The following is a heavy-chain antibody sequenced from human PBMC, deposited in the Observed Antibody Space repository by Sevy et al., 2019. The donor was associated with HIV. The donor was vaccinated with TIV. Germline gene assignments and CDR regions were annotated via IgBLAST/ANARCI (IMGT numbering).Heavy chain of an antibody. CDR3: ARGDYYGSLYYFDY. Sequence: GGSLRLSCAGIGFTFSNYFINWVRQAPGKGLEWVSSISSGSSYIFYADSVKGRFTISRDNAKNSLYLHMNSLRAEDTAVYYCARGDYYGSLYYFDYWGPGTLVTVSS. CDR2: ISSGSSYI. J-gene: IGHJ4*02. CDR1: GFTFSNYF. V-gene: IGHV3-21*01. D-gene: IGHD3-10*01.